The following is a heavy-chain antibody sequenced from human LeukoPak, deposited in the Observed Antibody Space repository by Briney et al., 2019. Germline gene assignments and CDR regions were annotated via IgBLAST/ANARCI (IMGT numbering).Heavy chain of an antibody. V-gene: IGHV1-3*01. Sequence: ASVKVSCKASGYTFTSYAMHWVRQAPGQRLEWMGWINAGNGNAKYSQKFQGRVTITRDTSASTAYMELSSLRSEDTAVYYCARDKIRTVAGPFDYWGQGTLVTVSS. CDR2: INAGNGNA. D-gene: IGHD6-19*01. CDR3: ARDKIRTVAGPFDY. CDR1: GYTFTSYA. J-gene: IGHJ4*02.